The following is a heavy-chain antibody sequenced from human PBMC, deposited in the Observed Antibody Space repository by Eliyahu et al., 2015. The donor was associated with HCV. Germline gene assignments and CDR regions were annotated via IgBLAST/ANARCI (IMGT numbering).Heavy chain of an antibody. Sequence: QLLLQESAPGQVKFSETLSLTCXVSDDTXRNTDYYWGWIRQAPGKGLEWIGSIYQTGSTYSNWSLKSRLTMSIDTSRRQFTLNLRSVTAADTAVYFCARHQALYTSSSGEFDFWGRGTLVTVSS. J-gene: IGHJ4*02. D-gene: IGHD6-6*01. CDR1: DDTXRNTDYY. CDR3: ARHQALYTSSSGEFDF. V-gene: IGHV4-39*01. CDR2: IYQTGST.